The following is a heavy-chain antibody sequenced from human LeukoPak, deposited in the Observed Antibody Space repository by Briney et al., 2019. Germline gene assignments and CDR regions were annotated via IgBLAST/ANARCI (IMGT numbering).Heavy chain of an antibody. V-gene: IGHV4-61*02. D-gene: IGHD3-3*01. CDR2: IYTSGST. CDR3: ARGTRTIFGVVIYYYMDV. J-gene: IGHJ6*03. CDR1: GGSISSGSYY. Sequence: SETLSLTCTVSGGSISSGSYYWSWIRQPAGKGLEWIGRIYTSGSTNYNPSLKSRVTISVDTSKNQFSLKLSSVTAADTAVYYCARGTRTIFGVVIYYYMDVWGKGTTVTVSS.